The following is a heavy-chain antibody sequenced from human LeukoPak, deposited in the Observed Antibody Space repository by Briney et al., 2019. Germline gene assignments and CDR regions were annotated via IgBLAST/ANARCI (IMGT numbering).Heavy chain of an antibody. J-gene: IGHJ4*02. CDR2: INPDSGGT. D-gene: IGHD3-3*01. V-gene: IGHV1-2*04. CDR1: GYTFTGYY. CDR3: ARERSYYDFWSGYYGY. Sequence: ASVKVSCRASGYTFTGYYMSWVRQAPGQGLEWMGWINPDSGGTHYAQNFQGWVTMTRDTSISTAYMELSRLRSEDTAVYYCARERSYYDFWSGYYGYWGQGTLVTVSS.